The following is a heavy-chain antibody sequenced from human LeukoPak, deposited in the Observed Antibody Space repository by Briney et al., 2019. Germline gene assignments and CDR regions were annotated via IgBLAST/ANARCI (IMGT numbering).Heavy chain of an antibody. CDR2: IYYSGST. V-gene: IGHV4-59*01. CDR1: GGSISGYY. J-gene: IGHJ6*03. D-gene: IGHD5-18*01. Sequence: PSETLSLTCTVSGGSISGYYWSWLRQPPGRGLEWLGYIYYSGSTNYNPSLKSRVTISVDTSKNQFSLKLSSVTAADTAVYYCARELHSYGYGPGDQRNMDVWGKGTTVTVSS. CDR3: ARELHSYGYGPGDQRNMDV.